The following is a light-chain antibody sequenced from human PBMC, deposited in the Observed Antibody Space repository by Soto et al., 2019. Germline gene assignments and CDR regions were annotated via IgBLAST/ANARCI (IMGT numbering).Light chain of an antibody. CDR3: QQRSNWLLT. J-gene: IGKJ4*01. Sequence: EMVLTQSQDTLSLSSGESAALSWRASQSVSSYLAWYQQKPGQAPRLLIYDASNRATGIPARFSGSGSGTDFTLTISSLEPEDFAVYYCQQRSNWLLTFGGGTKVDI. V-gene: IGKV3-11*01. CDR2: DAS. CDR1: QSVSSY.